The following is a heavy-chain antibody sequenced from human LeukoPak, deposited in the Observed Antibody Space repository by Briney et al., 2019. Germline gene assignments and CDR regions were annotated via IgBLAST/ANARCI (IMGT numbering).Heavy chain of an antibody. CDR3: AKTSRGNSGYDSPVDY. CDR1: RFTVSTYA. D-gene: IGHD5-12*01. CDR2: VRGSGSDT. V-gene: IGHV3-23*01. Sequence: AGGSLRLSCTASRFTVSTYARSWVRQAPGKGLEWVSGVRGSGSDTYYANSVKGRFTISRDNSKNTLYLQMISLPAKHTGIYVCAKTSRGNSGYDSPVDYWGQGTLVTVSS. J-gene: IGHJ4*02.